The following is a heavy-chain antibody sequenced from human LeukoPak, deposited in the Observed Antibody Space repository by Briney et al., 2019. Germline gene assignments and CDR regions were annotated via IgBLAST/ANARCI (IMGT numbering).Heavy chain of an antibody. J-gene: IGHJ4*02. CDR1: GFTFSSYS. CDR2: ISSSSSYI. CDR3: ARDLRGSYGYG. V-gene: IGHV3-21*01. D-gene: IGHD5-18*01. Sequence: GGSLRLSCAASGFTFSSYSMNWVRQAPGKGLEWGSSISSSSSYIYYADSVKGRFTISRDNAKNSLYLQMNSLRAEDTAVYYCARDLRGSYGYGWGQGTLVTVSS.